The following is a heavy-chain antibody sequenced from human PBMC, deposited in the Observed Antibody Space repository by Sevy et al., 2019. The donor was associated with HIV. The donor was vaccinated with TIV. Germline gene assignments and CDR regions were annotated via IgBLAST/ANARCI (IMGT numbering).Heavy chain of an antibody. Sequence: GGSLRLSCTASGFTFSSYVISWVRQAPGKGLEWVSTISASGGSTYYADSVKGRFTISRDNAKNSLYLQMNSLRAEDTAVYYCARGIPYYDFWSDVGSWFDPWGQGTLVTVSS. CDR2: ISASGGST. D-gene: IGHD3-3*01. V-gene: IGHV3-23*01. CDR3: ARGIPYYDFWSDVGSWFDP. CDR1: GFTFSSYV. J-gene: IGHJ5*02.